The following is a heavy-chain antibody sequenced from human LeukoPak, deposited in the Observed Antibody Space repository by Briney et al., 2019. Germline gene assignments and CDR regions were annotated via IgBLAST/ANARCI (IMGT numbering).Heavy chain of an antibody. D-gene: IGHD2-2*01. CDR2: ISGSGGST. CDR1: GFTFSSYA. Sequence: GGSLRLSCAASGFTFSSYAMSWVRQAPGKGLEWVSAISGSGGSTYYADSVKGRFTICRDNSKNTLYLQMDSLRAEDTAVYYCATLLGIVVVPAAPTDAFDIWGQGTMVTVSS. CDR3: ATLLGIVVVPAAPTDAFDI. J-gene: IGHJ3*02. V-gene: IGHV3-23*01.